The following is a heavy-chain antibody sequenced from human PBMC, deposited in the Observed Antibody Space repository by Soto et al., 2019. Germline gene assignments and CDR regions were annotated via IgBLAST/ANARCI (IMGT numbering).Heavy chain of an antibody. CDR2: IIPIFGTA. V-gene: IGHV1-69*13. CDR3: ARSPITMIVVVSGWFDR. J-gene: IGHJ5*02. CDR1: GGTFSSYA. Sequence: ASVKVSCKASGGTFSSYAISWVRQAPGQGLEWMGGIIPIFGTANYAQKFQGRVTITADESTSTAYMELSSLRSEDTAVYYCARSPITMIVVVSGWFDRWGQETLFTVSS. D-gene: IGHD3-22*01.